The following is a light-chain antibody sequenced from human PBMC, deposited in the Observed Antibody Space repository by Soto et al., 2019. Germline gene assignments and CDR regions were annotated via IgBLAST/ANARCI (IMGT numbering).Light chain of an antibody. CDR2: EVN. Sequence: QSALTQPPSVSGSPGQSVTISCTGTSSDVGSYNRLSWYQQPPGTAPKLIMYEVNTRPSGVPDRFSGSKSGSTASLTISGLQAEDEADYYCSLYISGSTYVFGT. CDR1: SSDVGSYNR. V-gene: IGLV2-18*01. CDR3: SLYISGSTYV. J-gene: IGLJ1*01.